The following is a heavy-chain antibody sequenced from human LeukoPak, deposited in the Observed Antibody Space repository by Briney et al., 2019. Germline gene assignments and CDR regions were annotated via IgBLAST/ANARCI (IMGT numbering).Heavy chain of an antibody. D-gene: IGHD5-24*01. Sequence: KISCQGSGYDFATYWIGWVRQVPGKGLEWMGGIIPIFGTANYAQKFQGRVTITADESTSTAYMELSSLRSEDTAVYYCARVNAPDGYNYWRFDPWGQGTLVTVSS. J-gene: IGHJ5*02. V-gene: IGHV1-69*01. CDR1: GYDFATYW. CDR3: ARVNAPDGYNYWRFDP. CDR2: IIPIFGTA.